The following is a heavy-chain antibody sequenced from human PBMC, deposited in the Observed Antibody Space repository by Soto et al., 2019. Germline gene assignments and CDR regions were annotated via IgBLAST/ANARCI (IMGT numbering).Heavy chain of an antibody. CDR3: TTGGRGSGSYLYYYYYGMDV. CDR2: IKSKTDGGTT. Sequence: NPGGSLRLSCAASGFTFSNAWMSWVRQTPGKGLEWVGRIKSKTDGGTTDYAAPVKGRFTISRDDSKNTLYLQMNSLKTEDTAVYYCTTGGRGSGSYLYYYYYGMDVWGQGTTVTVYS. CDR1: GFTFSNAW. D-gene: IGHD3-10*01. J-gene: IGHJ6*02. V-gene: IGHV3-15*01.